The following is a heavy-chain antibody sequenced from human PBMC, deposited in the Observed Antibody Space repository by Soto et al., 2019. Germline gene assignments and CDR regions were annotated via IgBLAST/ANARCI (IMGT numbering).Heavy chain of an antibody. D-gene: IGHD2-15*01. CDR2: INHSGST. V-gene: IGHV4-34*01. CDR3: ARRDVVVAATGDWFDP. CDR1: GGSFSGYY. J-gene: IGHJ5*02. Sequence: QVQLQQWGAGLLKPSETLSLTCAVYGGSFSGYYWSWIRQPPGKGLEWIGEINHSGSTNYNPSLKSRVTISVDTSKNQFSLKLSSVTAADTAVYYCARRDVVVAATGDWFDPWGQGTLVTVSS.